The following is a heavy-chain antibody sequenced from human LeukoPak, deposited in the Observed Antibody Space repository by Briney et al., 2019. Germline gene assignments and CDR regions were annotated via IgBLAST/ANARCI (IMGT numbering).Heavy chain of an antibody. V-gene: IGHV4-34*01. D-gene: IGHD5-18*01. Sequence: SETLSLTCAVYGRSFSGYYSSWIRHPPGKGLEWIGEINHSGSTSYNPFLKSRVTISVDTPKNQFSLKLSSVTAADTAVYYCARKGAQGQLWLGPRLYYFDYWGQGTLVTVSS. J-gene: IGHJ4*02. CDR2: INHSGST. CDR3: ARKGAQGQLWLGPRLYYFDY. CDR1: GRSFSGYY.